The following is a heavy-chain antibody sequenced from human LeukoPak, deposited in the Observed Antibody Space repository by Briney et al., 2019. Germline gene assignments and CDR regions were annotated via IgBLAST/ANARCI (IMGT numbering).Heavy chain of an antibody. D-gene: IGHD3-9*01. CDR2: MNPNSGNT. J-gene: IGHJ4*02. Sequence: ASVKVSCKASGYTFTGYYMHWVRQAPGQGLEWMGWMNPNSGNTGYAQKFQGRVTMTRNTSISTAYMELSSLRSEDTAVYYCARGGYYDILTGYYAQDYFDYWGQGTLVTVSS. CDR1: GYTFTGYY. V-gene: IGHV1-8*02. CDR3: ARGGYYDILTGYYAQDYFDY.